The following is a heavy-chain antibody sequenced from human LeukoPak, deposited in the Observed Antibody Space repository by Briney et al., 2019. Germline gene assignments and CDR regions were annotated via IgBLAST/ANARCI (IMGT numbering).Heavy chain of an antibody. CDR1: GYIFTNYW. V-gene: IGHV5-51*01. Sequence: GESLKISCKASGYIFTNYWIGWVRQMPGKGLEWMGIIYPGDSDTRYSPSFQGQVTISADKSISTAYLQWSSLKASGTAMYYCARLLGLELPYDAFDIWGQGTMVTVSS. J-gene: IGHJ3*02. D-gene: IGHD1-7*01. CDR3: ARLLGLELPYDAFDI. CDR2: IYPGDSDT.